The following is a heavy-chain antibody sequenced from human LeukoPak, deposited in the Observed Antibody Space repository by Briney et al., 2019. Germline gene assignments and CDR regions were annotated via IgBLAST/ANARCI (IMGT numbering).Heavy chain of an antibody. CDR3: ARADNLMVYATYDY. D-gene: IGHD2-8*01. V-gene: IGHV1-69*01. CDR1: RGTFISYA. Sequence: SVKVSCKASRGTFISYAISWVRQAPGQGLEWMGGIIPIFGTANYAQKFQGRVTITADESTSTAYMELSSLRSEDTAVYYCARADNLMVYATYDYWGQGTLVTVSS. J-gene: IGHJ4*02. CDR2: IIPIFGTA.